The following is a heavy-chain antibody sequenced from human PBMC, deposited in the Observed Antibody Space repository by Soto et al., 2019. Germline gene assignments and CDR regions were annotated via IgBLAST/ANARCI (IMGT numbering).Heavy chain of an antibody. D-gene: IGHD5-18*01. Sequence: QVQLVQSGAEVKKPGSSVTVSCKTSGGTFSKDAINWVRQAPGQGLEWMGLLIPVFGSPIYAQKFQGRIRFTADESTSTAFMDLSSLRSEDTAVYYCTRVLGYTFEPGKTRYYAMDVWGQGTTVSVSS. J-gene: IGHJ6*02. CDR2: LIPVFGSP. V-gene: IGHV1-69*01. CDR3: TRVLGYTFEPGKTRYYAMDV. CDR1: GGTFSKDA.